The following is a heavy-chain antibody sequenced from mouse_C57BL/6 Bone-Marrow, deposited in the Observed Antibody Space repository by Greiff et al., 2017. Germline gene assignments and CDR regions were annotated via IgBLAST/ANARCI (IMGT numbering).Heavy chain of an antibody. J-gene: IGHJ4*01. CDR1: GYTFTSYW. Sequence: QVHVKQPGAELVKPGASVKLSCKASGYTFTSYWMPWVKQRPGQGLEWIGEIDPSDSYTNYNQKFKGKSTLTVDTSSSTAYRQLSSLTSEDSAVYYCARSNCDAYWAVDYWGQGTTVTVSS. CDR2: IDPSDSYT. V-gene: IGHV1-69*01. D-gene: IGHD4-1*01. CDR3: ARSNCDAYWAVDY.